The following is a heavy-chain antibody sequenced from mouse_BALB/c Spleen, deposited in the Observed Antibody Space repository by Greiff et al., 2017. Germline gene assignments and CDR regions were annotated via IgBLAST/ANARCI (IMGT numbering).Heavy chain of an antibody. CDR1: GYTFTDYE. D-gene: IGHD4-1*01. V-gene: IGHV1-15*01. J-gene: IGHJ3*01. CDR3: TRGANWDGFAY. Sequence: QVQLKESGAELVRPGASVTLSCKASGYTFTDYEMHWVKQTPVHGLEWIGAIDPETGGTAYNQKFKGKATLTADKSSSTAYMELRSLTSEDSAVYYCTRGANWDGFAYWGQGTLVTVSA. CDR2: IDPETGGT.